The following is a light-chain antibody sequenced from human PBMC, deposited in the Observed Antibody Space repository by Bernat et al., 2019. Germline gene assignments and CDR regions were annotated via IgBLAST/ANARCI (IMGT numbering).Light chain of an antibody. Sequence: QSALTQPASVSGSPGQSITISCTGTSSDVGGYNYVSWYQQHPGKAPKLMIYDVSDRPSGVSNRFSGSKSGDTASLTMSGIQAEDEADYYCSSYTSSSTLVFGGGTKLTVL. CDR1: SSDVGGYNY. CDR3: SSYTSSSTLV. V-gene: IGLV2-14*03. J-gene: IGLJ3*02. CDR2: DVS.